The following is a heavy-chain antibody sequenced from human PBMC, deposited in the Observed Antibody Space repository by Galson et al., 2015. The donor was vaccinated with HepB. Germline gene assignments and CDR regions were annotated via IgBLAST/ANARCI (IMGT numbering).Heavy chain of an antibody. CDR3: ARGVVPAAKFYYYGMDV. D-gene: IGHD2-2*01. CDR1: GGTFSSYA. Sequence: SVKVSCKASGGTFSSYAISWVRQAPGQGLEWMGGIIPIFGTANYGQKFQGRVTITADESTSTAYMELSSLRSEDTAVYYCARGVVPAAKFYYYGMDVWGQGTTVTVSS. J-gene: IGHJ6*02. CDR2: IIPIFGTA. V-gene: IGHV1-69*13.